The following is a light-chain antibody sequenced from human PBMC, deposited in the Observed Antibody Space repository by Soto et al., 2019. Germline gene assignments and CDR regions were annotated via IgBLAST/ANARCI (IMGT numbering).Light chain of an antibody. CDR2: GNT. CDR1: RSNIGSNT. Sequence: QSVLTQPPSVSGTPGQRVTISCSGGRSNIGSNTVNWYQQFPGAAPKLLIYGNTERPSGVPGRFSGSKSGASGSLAISGLQSEDEADYYCASWDDSLNGQLFGGGTQLTVL. V-gene: IGLV1-44*01. J-gene: IGLJ3*02. CDR3: ASWDDSLNGQL.